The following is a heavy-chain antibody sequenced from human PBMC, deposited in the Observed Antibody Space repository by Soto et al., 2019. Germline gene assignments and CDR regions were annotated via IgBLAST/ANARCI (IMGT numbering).Heavy chain of an antibody. Sequence: GGSLRLSCAASGFTFSSYGMHWVRQAPGKGLEWVAVISYDGSNKYYADSVKGRFTISRDNSKNTLYLQMNSLRAEDTAVYYCEAGYYDSSGYNYWGQGTLVTVSS. CDR3: EAGYYDSSGYNY. CDR1: GFTFSSYG. V-gene: IGHV3-30*03. D-gene: IGHD3-22*01. J-gene: IGHJ4*02. CDR2: ISYDGSNK.